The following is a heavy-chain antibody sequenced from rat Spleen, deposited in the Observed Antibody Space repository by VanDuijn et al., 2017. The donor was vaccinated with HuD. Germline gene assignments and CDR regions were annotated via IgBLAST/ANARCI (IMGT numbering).Heavy chain of an antibody. CDR2: IIYDGSRT. CDR1: GITFSDYA. V-gene: IGHV5-17*01. CDR3: ARQITTRDYFDY. D-gene: IGHD1-10*01. Sequence: EVQLVESGGGLVRPGRSLKVSCAASGITFSDYAMAWVRQAPKKGLEWVATIIYDGSRTYYRDSVKGRFTISRDNAKSTLYLQMDSLRSEDTATYYCARQITTRDYFDYWGQGVMVTVSS. J-gene: IGHJ2*01.